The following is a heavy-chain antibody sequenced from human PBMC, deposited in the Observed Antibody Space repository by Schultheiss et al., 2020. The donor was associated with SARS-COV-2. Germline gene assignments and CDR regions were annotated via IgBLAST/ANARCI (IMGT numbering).Heavy chain of an antibody. CDR1: GGTFSSYA. V-gene: IGHV1-18*01. D-gene: IGHD1-26*01. J-gene: IGHJ6*02. CDR3: ARVGWEPDYYYYGMDV. Sequence: ASVKVSCKASGGTFSSYAISWVRQAPGQGLEWMGWISAYNGNTNYAQKLQGRVTMTTDTSTSTAYMELRNLRSDDTAVYYCARVGWEPDYYYYGMDVWGQGTTVTVSS. CDR2: ISAYNGNT.